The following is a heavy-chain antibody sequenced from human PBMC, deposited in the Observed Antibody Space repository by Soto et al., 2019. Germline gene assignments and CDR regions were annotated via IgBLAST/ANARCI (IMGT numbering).Heavy chain of an antibody. CDR1: GDSVTSHY. V-gene: IGHV4-59*02. CDR2: MHYTGFS. CDR3: ARLAAAGTPEDY. Sequence: SETLSLTCSFSGDSVTSHYLTWIRQSPEKGLEWIGYMHYTGFSNYNPSLKSRLTISVDTSKNQFSLKLSSVTAADTAVYYCARLAAAGTPEDYWGQGTLVTVSS. J-gene: IGHJ4*02. D-gene: IGHD6-13*01.